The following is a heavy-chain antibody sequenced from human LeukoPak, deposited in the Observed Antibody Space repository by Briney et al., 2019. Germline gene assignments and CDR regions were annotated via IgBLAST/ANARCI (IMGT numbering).Heavy chain of an antibody. CDR1: GGFFGGYY. V-gene: IGHV4-34*01. CDR3: ARSLLWPTGASES. D-gene: IGHD2-8*02. CDR2: INHSGWT. J-gene: IGHJ3*02. Sequence: PSETLSLTCAVYGGFFGGYYWTWLRQSPGKGLEWLGEINHSGWTNYNPSLESRVTISLDASRTQFSLKMNSLTAADTAVYFCARSLLWPTGASESWGQGTTVTVSS.